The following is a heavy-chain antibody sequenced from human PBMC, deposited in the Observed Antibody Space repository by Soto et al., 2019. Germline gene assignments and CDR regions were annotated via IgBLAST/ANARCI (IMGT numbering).Heavy chain of an antibody. Sequence: WASVKVSCKAPADTFTSYYIHWVLQAPGHGLEWMGIINPNGGSTRFAQTFQGRITMTTDTSTSTVYMELRSLRSEDTAVYYCARDSPLLDSSSWYHPGFDYWGQGTLVTVSS. J-gene: IGHJ4*02. CDR1: ADTFTSYY. CDR3: ARDSPLLDSSSWYHPGFDY. D-gene: IGHD6-13*01. V-gene: IGHV1-46*01. CDR2: INPNGGST.